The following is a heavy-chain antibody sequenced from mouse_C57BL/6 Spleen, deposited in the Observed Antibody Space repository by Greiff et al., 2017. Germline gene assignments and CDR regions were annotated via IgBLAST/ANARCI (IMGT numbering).Heavy chain of an antibody. J-gene: IGHJ2*01. CDR2: ISSGGSYT. V-gene: IGHV5-6*01. CDR3: ARLPITTVVARGDYFDY. D-gene: IGHD1-1*01. CDR1: GFTFSSYG. Sequence: EVKLVESGGDLVKPGGSLKLSCAASGFTFSSYGMSWVRQTPDKRLEWVATISSGGSYTYYPDSVKGRFTISRDNAKNTLYLQMSSLKSEDTAMYYCARLPITTVVARGDYFDYWGQGTTRTVSS.